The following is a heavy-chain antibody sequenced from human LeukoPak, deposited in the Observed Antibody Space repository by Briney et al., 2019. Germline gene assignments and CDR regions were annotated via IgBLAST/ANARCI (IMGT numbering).Heavy chain of an antibody. CDR2: IYYSGST. CDR1: GDSISSTNYY. CDR3: SRLAVAGRTDYYYYMDV. Sequence: SETLSLTCTISGDSISSTNYYWGWIRQPPGKGLEWIGTIYYSGSTYYNPSLQSRVTISVDTSKNQFSLKLSSVTAAATAVYYCSRLAVAGRTDYYYYMDVWGKGTTVTVSS. J-gene: IGHJ6*03. V-gene: IGHV4-39*01. D-gene: IGHD6-19*01.